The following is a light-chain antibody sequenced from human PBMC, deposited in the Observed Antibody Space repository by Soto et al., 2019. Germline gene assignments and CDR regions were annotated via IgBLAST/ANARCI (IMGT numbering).Light chain of an antibody. CDR3: QQRSNWPRT. V-gene: IGKV3D-20*02. CDR2: AAS. CDR1: QSVSIES. J-gene: IGKJ5*01. Sequence: EIVLTQSPGTLSLSPGERATLSCRASQSVSIESIAWYQQKPGQAPRLLIFAASHRATGIPERFSGSGSATDFTLTISRLDPEDFAVYYCQQRSNWPRTFGQGTRLEIK.